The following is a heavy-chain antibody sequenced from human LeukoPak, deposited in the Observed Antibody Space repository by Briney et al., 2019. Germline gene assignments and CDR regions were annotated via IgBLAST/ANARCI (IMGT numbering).Heavy chain of an antibody. Sequence: ASLTVSCKASGFTFTNYYMHWVRQAPGQGLEWMGLINHSGSNTNYAQKFRDRVTMTRDTSATTVYMESSSLRSENTAVYYCAREESGGYFDYGGQGTLVTASS. V-gene: IGHV1-46*01. J-gene: IGHJ4*02. CDR3: AREESGGYFDY. D-gene: IGHD2-8*02. CDR2: INHSGSNT. CDR1: GFTFTNYY.